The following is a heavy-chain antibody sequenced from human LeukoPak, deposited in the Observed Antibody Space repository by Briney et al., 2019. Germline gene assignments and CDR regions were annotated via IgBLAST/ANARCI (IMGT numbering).Heavy chain of an antibody. Sequence: PGGSLRLSRAASGFIFSDYYMSWIRQAPGKGLEWVSFISDGGRPLHYADSVKGRFTISRDNAKNSLYLQMNSLRDEDTAVYFCARRYCTPSSCYSDYWGQGALVTVSS. CDR3: ARRYCTPSSCYSDY. V-gene: IGHV3-11*01. CDR1: GFIFSDYY. D-gene: IGHD2-8*01. J-gene: IGHJ4*02. CDR2: ISDGGRPL.